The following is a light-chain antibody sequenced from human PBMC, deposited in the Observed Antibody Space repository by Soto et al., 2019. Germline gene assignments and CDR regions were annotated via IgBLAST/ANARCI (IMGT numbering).Light chain of an antibody. J-gene: IGKJ1*01. V-gene: IGKV3-20*01. CDR3: QQYGSSPRRT. Sequence: EIVLTQSPGTLSLSPGERATLSCRASQSVSSSYLAWYQQKPGQAPRLLIYGASSRATGIPDRFSGSGSGTEFTLTISRLEPEDVAVYYCQQYGSSPRRTFGQGTKVEIK. CDR2: GAS. CDR1: QSVSSSY.